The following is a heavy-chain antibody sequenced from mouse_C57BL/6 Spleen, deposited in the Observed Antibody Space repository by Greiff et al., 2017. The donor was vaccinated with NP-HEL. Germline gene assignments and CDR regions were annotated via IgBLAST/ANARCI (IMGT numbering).Heavy chain of an antibody. Sequence: VQLQQPGAELVMPGASVKLSCKASGYTFTSYWMHWVKQRPGQGLEWIGEIDPSDSYTNYNQKFKGKSTLTVDKSSSTAYMQLSSLTSEDSAVYYCARGDDGSYWYFDVWGTGTTVTVSS. J-gene: IGHJ1*03. CDR1: GYTFTSYW. CDR2: IDPSDSYT. D-gene: IGHD2-3*01. CDR3: ARGDDGSYWYFDV. V-gene: IGHV1-69*01.